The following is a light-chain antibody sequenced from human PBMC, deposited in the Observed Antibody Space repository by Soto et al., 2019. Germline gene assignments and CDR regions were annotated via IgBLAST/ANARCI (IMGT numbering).Light chain of an antibody. J-gene: IGKJ5*01. CDR3: QQRNSYPIT. CDR2: TAS. Sequence: DIQMTQSPSTLSASVGDRVTITCRASESISSFLAWYQQKPGRAPKLLIYTASTLARGVPSRFSGSGSETDFTLIISSLQPEDFATYYCQQRNSYPITFGQGTRLEIK. CDR1: ESISSF. V-gene: IGKV1-5*03.